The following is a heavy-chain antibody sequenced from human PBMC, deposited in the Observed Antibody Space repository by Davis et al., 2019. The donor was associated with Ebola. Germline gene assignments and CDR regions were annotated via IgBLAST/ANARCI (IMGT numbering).Heavy chain of an antibody. CDR1: GFTFSIYS. Sequence: GESLKISCAASGFTFSIYSMNWVRQAPGKGLEWVSYISSSSSTTYYADSVKGRFTISRDNAKNSLYLQINSLRDEDTAVYYCAGATGYYRHGMDVWGQGTTVTVSS. CDR3: AGATGYYRHGMDV. CDR2: ISSSSSTT. V-gene: IGHV3-48*02. D-gene: IGHD3-9*01. J-gene: IGHJ6*02.